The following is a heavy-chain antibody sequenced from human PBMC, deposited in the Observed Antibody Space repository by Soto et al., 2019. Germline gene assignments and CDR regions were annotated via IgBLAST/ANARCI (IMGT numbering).Heavy chain of an antibody. CDR3: ARHNYGSGSTYFDY. D-gene: IGHD3-10*01. CDR2: IYYSGST. Sequence: NPSETLSLTCTVSGGSISSGDYYWSWISQPPGKGLEWIGYIYYSGSTNYNPSLKSRVTISVDTSKNQFSLKLNSMTAADTAVYYCARHNYGSGSTYFDYWGQGTLVTVSS. V-gene: IGHV4-30-4*01. J-gene: IGHJ4*02. CDR1: GGSISSGDYY.